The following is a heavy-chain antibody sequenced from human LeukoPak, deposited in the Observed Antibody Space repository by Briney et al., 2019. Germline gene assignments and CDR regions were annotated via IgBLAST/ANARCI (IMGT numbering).Heavy chain of an antibody. J-gene: IGHJ4*02. CDR2: IYYSGRT. CDR3: ARRGYGSGSYQDY. Sequence: SETLSLTCTVSGGSISSSSYYWGWIRQPPGKGLEWIGSIYYSGRTYYNPSLKSRVTISVDTSKNQFSLKLSSVTAADTAVYYCARRGYGSGSYQDYWGQGTLVTVSS. CDR1: GGSISSSSYY. D-gene: IGHD3-10*01. V-gene: IGHV4-39*01.